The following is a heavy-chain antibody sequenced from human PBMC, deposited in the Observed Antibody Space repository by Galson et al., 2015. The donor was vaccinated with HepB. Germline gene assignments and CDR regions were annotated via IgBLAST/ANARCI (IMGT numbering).Heavy chain of an antibody. CDR3: ARLERCGGDCH. CDR1: GVTFSTHA. Sequence: SLRLSCAASGVTFSTHAMSWVRQAPGKGLEWVSTISDSDGTTYYADSVRGRFTISRDNSKKTVYLQMNSLRAEDTAVYYCARLERCGGDCHWGQGTLVTVSP. V-gene: IGHV3-23*01. J-gene: IGHJ4*02. D-gene: IGHD2-21*01. CDR2: ISDSDGTT.